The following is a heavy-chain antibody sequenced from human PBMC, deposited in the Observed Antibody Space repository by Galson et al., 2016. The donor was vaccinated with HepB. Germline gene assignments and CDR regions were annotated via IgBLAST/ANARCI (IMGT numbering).Heavy chain of an antibody. Sequence: SLRLSCAASGFTFSSYWMHWVRQAPGEGLVWVSRIDSDGSIISYADSVKGRFTISRDNAKNTLYLQVSSLRAEDTAVYYCARDRGLVGDTLDYYYYYYMDDSGKGTTVTVSS. CDR3: ARDRGLVGDTLDYYYYYYMDD. J-gene: IGHJ6*03. CDR2: IDSDGSII. D-gene: IGHD1-26*01. V-gene: IGHV3-74*01. CDR1: GFTFSSYW.